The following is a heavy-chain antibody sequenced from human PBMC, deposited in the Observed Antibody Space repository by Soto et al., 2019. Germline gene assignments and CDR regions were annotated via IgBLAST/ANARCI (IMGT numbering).Heavy chain of an antibody. Sequence: KPSETLSLTCTVSGGSISSYYWSWIRQPPGKGLEWIGYIYYSGSTNYNPSLKSRVTISVDTPKNQFSLKLSSVTAADTAVYYCERAVYYYDSSGHFDYWGQGTLVNVSP. CDR1: GGSISSYY. CDR3: ERAVYYYDSSGHFDY. J-gene: IGHJ4*02. CDR2: IYYSGST. V-gene: IGHV4-59*01. D-gene: IGHD3-22*01.